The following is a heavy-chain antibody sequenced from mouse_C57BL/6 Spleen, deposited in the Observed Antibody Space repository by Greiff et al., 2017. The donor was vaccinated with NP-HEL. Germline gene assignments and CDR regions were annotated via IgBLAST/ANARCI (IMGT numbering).Heavy chain of an antibody. CDR2: IWSGGST. J-gene: IGHJ4*01. CDR3: ARKGCAGTAMDY. V-gene: IGHV2-2*01. CDR1: GFSLTSYG. D-gene: IGHD3-3*01. Sequence: VMLVESGPGLVQPSQSLSITCTVSGFSLTSYGVHWVRQSPGKGLEWLGVIWSGGSTDYNAAFISRLSISKDNSKSQVFFKMNSLQADDTAIYYCARKGCAGTAMDYWGQGTSVTVSS.